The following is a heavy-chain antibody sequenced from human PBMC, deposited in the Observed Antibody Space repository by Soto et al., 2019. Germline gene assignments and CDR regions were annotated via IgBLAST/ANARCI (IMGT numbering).Heavy chain of an antibody. CDR2: IYTSGST. CDR1: GGSISSYY. J-gene: IGHJ5*02. CDR3: ARRVGPAAKGWFDT. Sequence: TLSLTCPVSGGSISSYYRSWIRQPAGKGLEWIGRIYTSGSTNYNPSLKSRVTISVDTSKNQFSLKLSSVTAADTAVYYCARRVGPAAKGWFDTWGQGTLVTVSS. V-gene: IGHV4-4*07. D-gene: IGHD2-2*01.